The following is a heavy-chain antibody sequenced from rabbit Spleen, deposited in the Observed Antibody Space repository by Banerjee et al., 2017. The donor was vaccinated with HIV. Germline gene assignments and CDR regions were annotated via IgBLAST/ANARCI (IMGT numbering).Heavy chain of an antibody. Sequence: QSLEESGGDLVKPGASLTLTCTASGFSSSSGYYMCWVRQAPGKGLEWIACIDSDSSGFTYFASWANGRFTISKTSSTTVTLQMTSLTAADTATYFCARDTGTSFSTYGMDLWGQGTLVTVS. CDR3: ARDTGTSFSTYGMDL. V-gene: IGHV1S40*01. CDR2: IDSDSSGFT. D-gene: IGHD7-1*01. J-gene: IGHJ6*01. CDR1: GFSSSSGYY.